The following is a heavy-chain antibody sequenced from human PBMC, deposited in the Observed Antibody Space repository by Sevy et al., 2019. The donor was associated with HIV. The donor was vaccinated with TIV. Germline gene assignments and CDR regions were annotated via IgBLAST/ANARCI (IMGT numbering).Heavy chain of an antibody. D-gene: IGHD5-18*01. CDR3: VREGLGGYSYSLDC. CDR2: MNQDGTEK. Sequence: GGSLRLSCAASGFSFSSYWMTWVRQAPGKGLEWVATMNQDGTEKDYVDSVKGRLTISRDNTKTSLFLQMNSLSAEDTAVYYCVREGLGGYSYSLDCWGQGTLVTVSS. CDR1: GFSFSSYW. V-gene: IGHV3-7*01. J-gene: IGHJ4*02.